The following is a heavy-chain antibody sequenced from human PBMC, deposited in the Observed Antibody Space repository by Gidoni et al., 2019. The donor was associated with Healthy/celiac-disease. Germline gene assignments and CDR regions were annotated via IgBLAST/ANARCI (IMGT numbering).Heavy chain of an antibody. CDR1: GGSFSGYY. V-gene: IGHV4-34*01. CDR2: INPSGST. CDR3: ARGGYDYVWGSYRYEFVWFDP. J-gene: IGHJ5*02. Sequence: QVQLQQWGAGLLKPSETLSLTCAVYGGSFSGYYWSWIRQPPGKGLEWIGEINPSGSTNYNPSLKSRVTISVDTSKNQFSLKLSSVTAADTAVYYCARGGYDYVWGSYRYEFVWFDPWGQGTLVTVSS. D-gene: IGHD3-16*02.